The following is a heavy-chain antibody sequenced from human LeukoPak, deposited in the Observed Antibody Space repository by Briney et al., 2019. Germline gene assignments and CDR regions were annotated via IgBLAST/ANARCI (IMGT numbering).Heavy chain of an antibody. CDR1: GGSISSYY. CDR2: IYYSGST. J-gene: IGHJ4*02. CDR3: ARVRWLATFDY. V-gene: IGHV4-59*12. Sequence: SETLSLTCTVSGGSISSYYWSWIRQPPGKGLEWIGYIYYSGSTNYNPSLKSRVTISVDTSKNQFSLKLSSVTAADTAVYYCARVRWLATFDYWGQGTLVTVSS. D-gene: IGHD6-19*01.